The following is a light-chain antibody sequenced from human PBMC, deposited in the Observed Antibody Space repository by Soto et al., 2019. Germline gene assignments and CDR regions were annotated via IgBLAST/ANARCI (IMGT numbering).Light chain of an antibody. Sequence: DFVMTQSPLSLPVTPGEPASISCRSSQSLLYSNGYNYLDWYLQKPGQSPQLLIYLGSNRAFGVADRFSGNGSGADFTLKISRVEAEDVRVYYCRQALQTPRTFGQGTKVEI. CDR1: QSLLYSNGYNY. J-gene: IGKJ1*01. CDR3: RQALQTPRT. CDR2: LGS. V-gene: IGKV2-28*01.